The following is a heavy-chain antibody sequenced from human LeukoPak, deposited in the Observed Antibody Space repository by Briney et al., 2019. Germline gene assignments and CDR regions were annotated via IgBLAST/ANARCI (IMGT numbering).Heavy chain of an antibody. D-gene: IGHD1-26*01. CDR3: ARGIEAGVDF. Sequence: GASVKVSCKASGYTFTTLHINWVRQATGQGLEWMGWMSPSSGNTAYAQKFQDRVTMTRDTSRGTAYMELSSLTSEDTAVYYCARGIEAGVDFWGQGTLVTVSS. CDR2: MSPSSGNT. CDR1: GYTFTTLH. J-gene: IGHJ4*02. V-gene: IGHV1-8*01.